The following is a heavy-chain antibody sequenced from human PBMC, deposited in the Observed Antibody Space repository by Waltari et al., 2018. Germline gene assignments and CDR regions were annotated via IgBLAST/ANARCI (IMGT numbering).Heavy chain of an antibody. D-gene: IGHD3-16*01. CDR2: SGSGGST. Sequence: SGSGGSTYYADSVKGRFTISRDNSKNTLYLQMNSLRAEDTAVYYCAKEGGRTDSALYYWGQGTLVTVSS. V-gene: IGHV3-23*01. J-gene: IGHJ4*02. CDR3: AKEGGRTDSALYY.